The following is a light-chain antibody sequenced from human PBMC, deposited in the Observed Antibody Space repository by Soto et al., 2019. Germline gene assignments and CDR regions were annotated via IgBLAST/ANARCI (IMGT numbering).Light chain of an antibody. J-gene: IGLJ2*01. CDR1: SSNIGSHT. Sequence: QSVLTQPPSASGTPGQWVTISCSGSSSNIGSHTVNWYQQLPGAAPKLLIQTNDQRPSGVPDRISGSKSATSASLAISGLQSEDEADYYCSAWDGSLSGRVFGGGTKLTVL. CDR2: TND. CDR3: SAWDGSLSGRV. V-gene: IGLV1-44*01.